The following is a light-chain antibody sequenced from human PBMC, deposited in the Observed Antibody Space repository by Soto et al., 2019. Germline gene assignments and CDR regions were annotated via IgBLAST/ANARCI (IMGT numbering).Light chain of an antibody. CDR3: LHYTSPPWT. CDR1: QSVSSNY. Sequence: EIVLTQSPGTLSLSPGEGATLSCRASQSVSSNYLGWYQQKPDQAPRLLIYGASTSATGITHRLSGGGEGTNVTLPISRLEPEEFAVYYCLHYTSPPWTFGPGTKVEIK. CDR2: GAS. V-gene: IGKV3-20*01. J-gene: IGKJ1*01.